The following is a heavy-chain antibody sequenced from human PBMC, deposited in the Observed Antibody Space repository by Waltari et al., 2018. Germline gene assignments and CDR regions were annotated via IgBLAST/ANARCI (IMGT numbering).Heavy chain of an antibody. D-gene: IGHD2-21*01. J-gene: IGHJ3*02. CDR1: GYIFINYC. CDR2: INCRNGGT. CDR3: TVIAGDFDI. Sequence: QVNLVQSGADVRKPGASVTVSCKASGYIFINYCIHWLRQAPGQGLEWIGRINCRNGGTDYAQKFQGRVTLTRDTSISTAYMELSGLTLDDTAIYYCTVIAGDFDIWGPGTMVTASS. V-gene: IGHV1-2*06.